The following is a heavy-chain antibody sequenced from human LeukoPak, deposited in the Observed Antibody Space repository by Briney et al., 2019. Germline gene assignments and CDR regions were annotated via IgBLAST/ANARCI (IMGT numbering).Heavy chain of an antibody. J-gene: IGHJ4*02. Sequence: GGSLRLSCAASGFTFSSYSMNWVRQAPGKGLEWVSYISSSSSTIYYADSVKGRFTISRDNAKNSLYLQMNSLRAEDTAVYYCARGHYGSGRNYFDYWGQGTLVTVSS. D-gene: IGHD3-10*01. V-gene: IGHV3-48*01. CDR2: ISSSSSTI. CDR3: ARGHYGSGRNYFDY. CDR1: GFTFSSYS.